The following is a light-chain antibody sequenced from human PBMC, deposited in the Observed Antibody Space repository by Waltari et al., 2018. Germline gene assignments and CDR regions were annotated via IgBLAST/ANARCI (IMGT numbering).Light chain of an antibody. CDR2: GAS. CDR3: QQTDSFPLT. V-gene: IGKV1-12*01. Sequence: DIQMTQSPSSVSASVGDRVTISCRASQDVNTWVAWYHQKPGKAPNLLIHGASTLQSGVPPRFSGSGSGTEFTLTISGLQPEDFTLYFCQQTDSFPLTFGGGTKVEIK. J-gene: IGKJ4*01. CDR1: QDVNTW.